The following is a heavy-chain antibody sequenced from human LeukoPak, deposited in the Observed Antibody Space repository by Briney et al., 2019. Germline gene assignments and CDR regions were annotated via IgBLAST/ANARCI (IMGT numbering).Heavy chain of an antibody. V-gene: IGHV1-69*05. CDR3: ARDLPAAPGVSDY. D-gene: IGHD2-2*01. CDR1: GGTFSSYA. CDR2: IIPIFGTA. Sequence: ASVKVSCKASGGTFSSYAISWVRQAPGQGLEWMGGIIPIFGTANYAQKFQGRVTITTDESTSTAYMELSSLRSEDTAVYYCARDLPAAPGVSDYWGRGTLVTVSS. J-gene: IGHJ4*02.